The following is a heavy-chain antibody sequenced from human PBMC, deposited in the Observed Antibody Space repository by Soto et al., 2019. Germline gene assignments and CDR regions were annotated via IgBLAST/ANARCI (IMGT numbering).Heavy chain of an antibody. CDR3: AREGGSSTYYPLELDF. CDR2: IAPFKGKT. CDR1: GYIFNHYG. J-gene: IGHJ4*02. Sequence: QVQLVQSAAEVRRPGASVKVSCKASGYIFNHYGINWVRQAPGRGLEWVGWIAPFKGKTNSLQRLQDRISMTIDTSASTAYLEVRSLTSDDTGVYFCAREGGSSTYYPLELDFWGQGTLVTVSS. D-gene: IGHD6-13*01. V-gene: IGHV1-18*01.